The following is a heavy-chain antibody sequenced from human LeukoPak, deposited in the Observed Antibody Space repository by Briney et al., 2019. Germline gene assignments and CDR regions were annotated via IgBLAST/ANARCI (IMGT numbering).Heavy chain of an antibody. CDR1: GFTFDDYA. J-gene: IGHJ4*02. CDR2: ISWNSGSI. D-gene: IGHD6-13*01. V-gene: IGHV3-9*01. CDR3: AKDGRRYSSSWYSTYLDY. Sequence: GRSLRLSCAASGFTFDDYAMHWVRQAPGKGLEWVSGISWNSGSIGYADSVKGRFTISRDNAKNSLYLQMNSLRAEDTALYYCAKDGRRYSSSWYSTYLDYWGQGTLDTVSS.